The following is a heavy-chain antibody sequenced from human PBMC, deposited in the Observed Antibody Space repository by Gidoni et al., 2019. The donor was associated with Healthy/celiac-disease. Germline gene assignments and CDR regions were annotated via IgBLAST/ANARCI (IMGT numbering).Heavy chain of an antibody. CDR2: ISYDGSNK. CDR1: GFYFSRYG. D-gene: IGHD3-10*01. Sequence: QVQLVESGGGVVQPGRSLRLSCAASGFYFSRYGMHWVRRAPGQGLEWVEVISYDGSNKYYGDSVKGRFTISRDKSKNTLYLQMNSLRAEDTAVYYCAKDHYYGSGRYFFDYWGQGTLVTVSS. V-gene: IGHV3-30*18. J-gene: IGHJ4*02. CDR3: AKDHYYGSGRYFFDY.